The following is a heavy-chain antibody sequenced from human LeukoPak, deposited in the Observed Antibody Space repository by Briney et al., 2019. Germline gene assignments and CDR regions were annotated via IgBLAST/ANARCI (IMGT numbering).Heavy chain of an antibody. D-gene: IGHD3-9*01. CDR2: IYYSGST. Sequence: SETLSLTCTDSGGSLSSYYWSWIRQPPGEGLEWIGYIYYSGSTNYNPSLKSRVTISVDTSKNQFSLKLSSVTAADTAVYYCAREIRYCDSPYYVDVWGKGTTVTISS. V-gene: IGHV4-59*01. CDR1: GGSLSSYY. CDR3: AREIRYCDSPYYVDV. J-gene: IGHJ6*03.